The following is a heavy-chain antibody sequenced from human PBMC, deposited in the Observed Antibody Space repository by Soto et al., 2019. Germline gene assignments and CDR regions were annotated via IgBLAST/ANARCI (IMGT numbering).Heavy chain of an antibody. J-gene: IGHJ4*02. CDR3: AREAYKRGATNPFFDY. D-gene: IGHD1-26*01. CDR2: IYPSGIT. V-gene: IGHV4-4*02. CDR1: VGSISISNW. Sequence: SETLSLTCAFSVGSISISNWWTWFRLPPVKGLEWIGEIYPSGITNYSPSLKSRVTMSVDKSKNQFSLKLNSVTAADTAMYYCAREAYKRGATNPFFDYWGQGTMVTVSS.